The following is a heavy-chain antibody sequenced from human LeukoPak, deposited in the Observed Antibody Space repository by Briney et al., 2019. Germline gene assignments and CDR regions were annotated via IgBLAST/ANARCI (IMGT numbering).Heavy chain of an antibody. CDR2: ISYDGSNK. CDR1: GFTFSSYG. D-gene: IGHD1-26*01. Sequence: GGSLRLSCAASGFTFSSYGMHWVRQAPGKGLEWVAVISYDGSNKYYADSVKGRVTISRDNSKNMLSLQVNNVRADDTAVYYCAKDPGDSVRGYYMDVWGKGTTVIVSS. V-gene: IGHV3-30*18. CDR3: AKDPGDSVRGYYMDV. J-gene: IGHJ6*03.